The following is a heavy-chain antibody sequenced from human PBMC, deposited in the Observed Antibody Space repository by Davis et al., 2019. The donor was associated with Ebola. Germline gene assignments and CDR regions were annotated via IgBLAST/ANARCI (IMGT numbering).Heavy chain of an antibody. CDR2: IYYSGST. Sequence: PSETLSLTCTVSGGSVSSGSYYWSWIRQHPGKGLEWIGYIYYSGSTYYNPSLKSRVTISVDTSKNQFSLKLSSVTAADTAVYYCARDAKDIVVVPAASTANPRLLYYYYYYMDVWGKGTTVTVSS. CDR1: GGSVSSGSYY. J-gene: IGHJ6*03. CDR3: ARDAKDIVVVPAASTANPRLLYYYYYYMDV. V-gene: IGHV4-31*03. D-gene: IGHD2-2*01.